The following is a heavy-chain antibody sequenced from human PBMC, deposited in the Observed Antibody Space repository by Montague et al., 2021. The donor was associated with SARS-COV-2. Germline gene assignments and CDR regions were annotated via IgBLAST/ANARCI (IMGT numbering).Heavy chain of an antibody. Sequence: SLRLSCAASGFTFSSYGMHWVRQAPGKGLEWVAAIWYDGSNKYYADSVKGRFTISRDNSKNTLYLQMNSLRAEDTALYYCAKGIEYSSSSFLDYWGQGTLVTVSS. J-gene: IGHJ4*02. V-gene: IGHV3-33*06. CDR1: GFTFSSYG. CDR3: AKGIEYSSSSFLDY. CDR2: IWYDGSNK. D-gene: IGHD6-6*01.